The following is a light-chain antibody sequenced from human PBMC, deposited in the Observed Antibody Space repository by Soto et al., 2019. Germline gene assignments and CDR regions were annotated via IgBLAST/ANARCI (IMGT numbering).Light chain of an antibody. J-gene: IGKJ3*01. Sequence: DIQMTQSPSTLSASVGERVTITCRASQSIRDWLAWYQQKPGKAPKLLIYTASSLESGVPSRFSGSGSGTEFTLTISSLQPDDFATYYCLQYNTYSTFGPGTKVDIK. V-gene: IGKV1-5*03. CDR1: QSIRDW. CDR2: TAS. CDR3: LQYNTYST.